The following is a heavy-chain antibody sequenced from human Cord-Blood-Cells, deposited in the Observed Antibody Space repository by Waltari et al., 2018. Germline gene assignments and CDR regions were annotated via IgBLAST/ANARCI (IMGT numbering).Heavy chain of an antibody. CDR3: VTTARGPYYYGSGSSYGMDV. Sequence: EVQLVQSGAEGKKPGESMKISCKGSGYSFTSYWIGWVGQMTGKGLEWMGIIYPGDSDTRYSPSFQGQVTISADKSISTAYLQWSSLKASDTAMYYCVTTARGPYYYGSGSSYGMDVWGQGTTVTVSS. D-gene: IGHD3-10*01. J-gene: IGHJ6*02. CDR2: IYPGDSDT. V-gene: IGHV5-51*03. CDR1: GYSFTSYW.